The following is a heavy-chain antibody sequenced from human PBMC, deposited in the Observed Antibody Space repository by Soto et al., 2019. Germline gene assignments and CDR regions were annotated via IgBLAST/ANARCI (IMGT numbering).Heavy chain of an antibody. Sequence: SETLSLTCTVSGGSISGNYWTWIRQPPGKGLEWIGYIYYSGSTNYNPSLKSRVTISIDTSKNQFSLKLSSVTAADTAVYYCARSGYSYGPFDYWGQGTLVTVSS. CDR1: GGSISGNY. CDR2: IYYSGST. J-gene: IGHJ4*02. CDR3: ARSGYSYGPFDY. V-gene: IGHV4-59*08. D-gene: IGHD5-18*01.